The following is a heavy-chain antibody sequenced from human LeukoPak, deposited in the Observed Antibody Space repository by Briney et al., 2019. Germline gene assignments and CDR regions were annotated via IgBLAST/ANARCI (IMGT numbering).Heavy chain of an antibody. Sequence: ASVKVSCKASGYTFTGYYMHWVRQAPGQGLEWMGWINPNSGGTNYAQKFQGRVTMTRDTSTSTAYMELSRLRSDDTAVYYCASCTMASSDAFDIWGQGTMVTVSS. CDR3: ASCTMASSDAFDI. CDR1: GYTFTGYY. J-gene: IGHJ3*02. D-gene: IGHD3-10*01. CDR2: INPNSGGT. V-gene: IGHV1-2*02.